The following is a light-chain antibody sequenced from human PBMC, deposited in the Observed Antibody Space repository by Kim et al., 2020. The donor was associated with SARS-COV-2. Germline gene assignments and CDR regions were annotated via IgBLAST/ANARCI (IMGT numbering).Light chain of an antibody. CDR3: QQRSNWPRT. Sequence: PATGATHSCGATLTLHDALPIYLPHATRAPRLLIYDASNRATGIPARFSGSGSGTDFTLTISSLEPEDFAVYYCQQRSNWPRTFGQGTKLEI. J-gene: IGKJ2*01. V-gene: IGKV3-11*01. CDR2: DAS. CDR1: LTLHDA.